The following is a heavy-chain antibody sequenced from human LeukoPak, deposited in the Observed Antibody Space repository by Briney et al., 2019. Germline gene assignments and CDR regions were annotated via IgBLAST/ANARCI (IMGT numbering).Heavy chain of an antibody. Sequence: PGGSLRLSCEGSGFNFSNYAMNWVRQPPGKGMEWVSVTSSDGSLEFYVDSVNGRFSISRDNSKNTLYLQMNRLRAEDTAIYYCVKGIWFGDGFDSWGRGTLVTVSS. V-gene: IGHV3-30*18. CDR1: GFNFSNYA. CDR3: VKGIWFGDGFDS. J-gene: IGHJ4*02. D-gene: IGHD3-10*01. CDR2: TSSDGSLE.